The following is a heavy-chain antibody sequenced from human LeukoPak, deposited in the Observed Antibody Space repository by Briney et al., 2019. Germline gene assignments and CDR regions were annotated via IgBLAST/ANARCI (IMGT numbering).Heavy chain of an antibody. Sequence: GGSLRLSCAASGFTFSSYAMHWVRQAPGKGLEWVAVISYDGSNKYYADSVKGRFTISRDNSKNTLYLQMNSLRAEDTAVYYCTVPIRGWYDYWGQGTLVTVSS. V-gene: IGHV3-30*01. CDR2: ISYDGSNK. CDR1: GFTFSSYA. D-gene: IGHD6-19*01. CDR3: TVPIRGWYDY. J-gene: IGHJ4*02.